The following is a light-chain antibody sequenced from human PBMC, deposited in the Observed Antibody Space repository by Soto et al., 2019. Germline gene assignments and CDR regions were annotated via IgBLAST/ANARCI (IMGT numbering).Light chain of an antibody. CDR3: QQYTSWT. J-gene: IGKJ1*01. CDR2: DAS. V-gene: IGKV1-5*01. CDR1: QSVSTW. Sequence: DIQMTQSPSTLSASVGDSVTVTCRASQSVSTWLAWYQQKPGKAPKLLISDASSFESGVPSRFSGSGSGTEFTLTIDSLQPDDVATYYCQQYTSWTFGQGTKVEIK.